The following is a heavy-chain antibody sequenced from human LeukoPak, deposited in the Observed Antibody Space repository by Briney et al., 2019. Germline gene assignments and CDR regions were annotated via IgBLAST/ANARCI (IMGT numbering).Heavy chain of an antibody. Sequence: GESLKISCQGSGYSFTNYWIGWVRQMPGKGLEWMGIIYPPDSDTRYGPSFQGQVTISADKSISTAYLQWSSLKASDTALYYCARLGYSYGRRYFDYWGQGTLVTVSS. CDR1: GYSFTNYW. CDR3: ARLGYSYGRRYFDY. V-gene: IGHV5-51*01. CDR2: IYPPDSDT. J-gene: IGHJ4*02. D-gene: IGHD5-18*01.